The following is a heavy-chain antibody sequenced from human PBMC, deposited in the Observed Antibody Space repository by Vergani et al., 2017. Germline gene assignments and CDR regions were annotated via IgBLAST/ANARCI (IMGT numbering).Heavy chain of an antibody. CDR3: AKDPAVLRFLEGGGFDY. V-gene: IGHV3-30*18. Sequence: QVQLVESGGGVVQPGRSLRLSCAASGFTFSSYGTHWVRQAPGKGLEWVAVISYDGSNKYYADSVKGRFTISRDNSKNTLYLQMNSLRAEDTAVYYCAKDPAVLRFLEGGGFDYWGQGTLVTVSS. D-gene: IGHD3-3*01. J-gene: IGHJ4*02. CDR2: ISYDGSNK. CDR1: GFTFSSYG.